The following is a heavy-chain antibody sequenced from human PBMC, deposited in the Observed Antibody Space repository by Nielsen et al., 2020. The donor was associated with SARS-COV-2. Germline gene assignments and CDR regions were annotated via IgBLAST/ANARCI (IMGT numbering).Heavy chain of an antibody. V-gene: IGHV3-21*01. D-gene: IGHD3-9*01. CDR2: ISSGSNNI. J-gene: IGHJ6*02. CDR3: ARDWTPLRYFDWRPDYYYGMDV. Sequence: WIRQPPGKGLEWVSSISSGSNNIYYGDSVKGRFTISRDNAKNSLYLQMNSLRAEDTAVYYCARDWTPLRYFDWRPDYYYGMDVWGQGTTVTVSS.